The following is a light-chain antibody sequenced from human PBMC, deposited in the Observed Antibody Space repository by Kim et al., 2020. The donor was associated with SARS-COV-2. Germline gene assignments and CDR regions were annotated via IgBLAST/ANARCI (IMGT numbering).Light chain of an antibody. V-gene: IGKV3-20*01. CDR2: DAS. J-gene: IGKJ5*01. CDR3: QQNSRAPPT. CDR1: QSISSNY. Sequence: EIVLTQSPATLSLSPGDRATLSCRASQSISSNYIACYQKTPGQPPRLVIDDASSRAACIPDRFSGGGAGTYFTLTISRLEHDDVVVYHRQQNSRAPPTFGQGTRLEIK.